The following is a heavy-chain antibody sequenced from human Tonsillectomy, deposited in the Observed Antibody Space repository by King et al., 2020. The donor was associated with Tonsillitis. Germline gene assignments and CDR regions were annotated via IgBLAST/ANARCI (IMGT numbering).Heavy chain of an antibody. D-gene: IGHD3-22*01. V-gene: IGHV4-39*01. CDR2: MYYSGST. CDR3: ARGRYYHDSAHWFDP. CDR1: GGSISSSSYY. J-gene: IGHJ5*02. Sequence: LQLQESGPGLVKPSETLSLTCIVSGGSISSSSYYWGWIRQPPGKGLEWIGSMYYSGSTYNNPSLTYYNSSLKSRVTISVDRSKNQFSLKVSSVTAADTAVYYCARGRYYHDSAHWFDPWGQGTLVTVSS.